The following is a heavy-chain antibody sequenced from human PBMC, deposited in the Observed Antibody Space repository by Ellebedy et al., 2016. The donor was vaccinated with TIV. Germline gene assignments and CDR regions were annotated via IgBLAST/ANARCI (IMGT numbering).Heavy chain of an antibody. CDR2: IYYSGSA. D-gene: IGHD1/OR15-1a*01. Sequence: MPSETLSLTCTVSGGSISNYHWSWIRQPPGKGLEWIGYIYYSGSANYNPSLKSRVTISVDTSKNQFSLSLSSVTAADTAVYYCARHGQNRPSRPFEYWGQGTLVTVSS. CDR1: GGSISNYH. V-gene: IGHV4-59*08. J-gene: IGHJ4*02. CDR3: ARHGQNRPSRPFEY.